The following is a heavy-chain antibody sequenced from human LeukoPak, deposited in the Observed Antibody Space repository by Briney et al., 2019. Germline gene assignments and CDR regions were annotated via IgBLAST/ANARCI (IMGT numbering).Heavy chain of an antibody. V-gene: IGHV3-48*03. CDR1: GFTFSYYD. Sequence: GGSLRLSCAASGFTFSYYDMNWVRQAPGKGLEWVSCISSSGSLIYYADSVRGRFTISRDSAKNSVSLQMNSLRAEDTAVYYCARGRPGISDYYMDVWGKGTTVTVSS. CDR2: ISSSGSLI. CDR3: ARGRPGISDYYMDV. J-gene: IGHJ6*03. D-gene: IGHD3-3*02.